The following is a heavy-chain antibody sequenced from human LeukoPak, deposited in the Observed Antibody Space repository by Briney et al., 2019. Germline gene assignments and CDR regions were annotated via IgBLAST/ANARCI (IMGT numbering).Heavy chain of an antibody. J-gene: IGHJ6*02. CDR3: ARDFNYYYYYGMDV. V-gene: IGHV3-21*01. CDR1: GFTFSSYS. CDR2: ISSSSSYI. Sequence: GGSLRLSCAASGFTFSSYSMNWVRQAPGKGLEWVSSISSSSSYIYYADSVKGRFTISRDNAKNSPYLQMNSLRAEDAAVYYCARDFNYYYYYGMDVWGQGTTVTVSS.